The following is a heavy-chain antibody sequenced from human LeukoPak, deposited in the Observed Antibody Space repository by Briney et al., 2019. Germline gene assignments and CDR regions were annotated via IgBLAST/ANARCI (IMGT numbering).Heavy chain of an antibody. CDR1: GYTFTSYY. J-gene: IGHJ4*02. CDR3: ARGDRDYGGYTDY. V-gene: IGHV1-2*02. CDR2: INPNSGGT. D-gene: IGHD4-23*01. Sequence: ASVKVSCRASGYTFTSYYMHWVRQAPGQGLEWMGWINPNSGGTNYAQKFQGRVTMTRDTSISTAYMELSRLRSDDTAVYYCARGDRDYGGYTDYWGQGTLVTVSS.